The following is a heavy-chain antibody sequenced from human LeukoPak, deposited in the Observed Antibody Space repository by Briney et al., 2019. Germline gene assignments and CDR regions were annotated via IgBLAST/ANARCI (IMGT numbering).Heavy chain of an antibody. CDR3: ARKGKVTAGTHYFDY. J-gene: IGHJ4*02. CDR1: GYTFTSYD. V-gene: IGHV1-8*01. Sequence: ASVKVSCKASGYTFTSYDVQWVRQATGQGLEWMGWMNPNSGNTGYAQRFQGRVTMTRDTTISTAYMELSSLSSADTAVYYCARKGKVTAGTHYFDYWGQGTLVTVSS. D-gene: IGHD2-21*02. CDR2: MNPNSGNT.